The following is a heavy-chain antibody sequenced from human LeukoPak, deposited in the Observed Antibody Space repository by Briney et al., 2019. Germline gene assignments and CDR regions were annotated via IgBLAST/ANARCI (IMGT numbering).Heavy chain of an antibody. CDR1: GFTFSSYG. CDR3: ARGREDIVLLPGTKRKSYYMDV. D-gene: IGHD2-2*01. Sequence: PGGSLRLSCAASGFTFSSYGMSWVRQPPGKGLEWIGSIYYSASTYYHPSLKSRVTISVDTSKNQFSLKLSSVTAADTAVYYCARGREDIVLLPGTKRKSYYMDVWGKGTTVTVSS. CDR2: IYYSAST. J-gene: IGHJ6*03. V-gene: IGHV4-39*07.